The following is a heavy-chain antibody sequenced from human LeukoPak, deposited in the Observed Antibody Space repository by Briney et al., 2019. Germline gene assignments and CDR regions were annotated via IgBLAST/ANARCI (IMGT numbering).Heavy chain of an antibody. D-gene: IGHD3-22*01. J-gene: IGHJ4*02. CDR2: IYSIGGT. Sequence: PGGSLRLSCAVSGFTVSTNYMSWVRQAPGKGLEWVSIIYSIGGTYYADSVKGRFTISRDNSKNTLYLEMNSLSTEDTAVYYCARATDSSGYYFDYWGQGTLVTVSA. CDR3: ARATDSSGYYFDY. CDR1: GFTVSTNY. V-gene: IGHV3-53*05.